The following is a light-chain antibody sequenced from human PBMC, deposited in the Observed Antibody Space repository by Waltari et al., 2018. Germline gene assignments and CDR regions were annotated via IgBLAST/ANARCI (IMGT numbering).Light chain of an antibody. CDR3: QVWDANNEPGV. Sequence: SYVLTQPPSVSVAPGETARITCGRNNIGTKSVHWYQPKPGQAPVLVIAYDSGRRSGIPERFSGSNSGNTATLTISRVEAGDEAEYFCQVWDANNEPGVFGTGTEVTVL. V-gene: IGLV3-21*04. CDR2: YDS. J-gene: IGLJ1*01. CDR1: NIGTKS.